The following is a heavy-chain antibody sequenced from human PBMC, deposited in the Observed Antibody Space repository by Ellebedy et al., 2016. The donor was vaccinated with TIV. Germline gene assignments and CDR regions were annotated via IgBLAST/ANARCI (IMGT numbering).Heavy chain of an antibody. Sequence: MPSETLSLTCTVSGGSFNPFIYPGVWMRQSPGRGLEWIGSIYQSGSTVYNPSLGGRVTMTVDTSKKQFSLRLTSVTAADTALYFCASHRGFSSGWTFDYWGLGTLVSVSS. J-gene: IGHJ4*02. CDR1: GGSFNPFIYP. CDR2: IYQSGST. CDR3: ASHRGFSSGWTFDY. D-gene: IGHD6-19*01. V-gene: IGHV4-39*07.